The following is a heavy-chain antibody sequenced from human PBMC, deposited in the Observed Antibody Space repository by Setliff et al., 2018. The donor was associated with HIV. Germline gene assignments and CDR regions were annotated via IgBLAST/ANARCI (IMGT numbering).Heavy chain of an antibody. CDR1: GGSISSGIQY. CDR2: ISYSGNA. CDR3: ARRGNDYLWRIWFDP. Sequence: SETLSLTCNVSGGSISSGIQYWGWVRQSPGKGLEWIGTISYSGNAYYNPSLKSRVTISVDTSKSQFSLNVKSMTAADTAIYYCARRGNDYLWRIWFDPWGQGTLVTVSS. J-gene: IGHJ5*02. D-gene: IGHD4-17*01. V-gene: IGHV4-39*01.